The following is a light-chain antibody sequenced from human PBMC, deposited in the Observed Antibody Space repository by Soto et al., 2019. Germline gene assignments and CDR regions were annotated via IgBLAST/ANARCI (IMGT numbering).Light chain of an antibody. CDR2: KAS. J-gene: IGKJ4*01. V-gene: IGKV1-5*03. Sequence: DIPMKLSPSTLSDSVCDRVSXTCRASQSLSSWLAWYQQKPGKAPKLLIYKASSLESGVPSRFSGSGSGTDFTLTISCLQSEDFATYYYQQLKEYPSTFGGGTKWIS. CDR1: QSLSSW. CDR3: QQLKEYPST.